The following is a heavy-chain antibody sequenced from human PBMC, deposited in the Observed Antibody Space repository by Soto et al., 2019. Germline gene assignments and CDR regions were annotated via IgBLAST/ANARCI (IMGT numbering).Heavy chain of an antibody. V-gene: IGHV1-3*01. Sequence: QVQLVQSGAEVKKPGASVKVSCKASGYTFTSYAMHWVRQAPGQRLEWMGWINAGNGNTKYSQKFQGRVTITRDTSASTAYMELSSLRSEDTAVYYCARSKRRTTVGDHTPTKGDAFDIWGQGTMVTVSS. CDR2: INAGNGNT. CDR3: ARSKRRTTVGDHTPTKGDAFDI. CDR1: GYTFTSYA. J-gene: IGHJ3*02. D-gene: IGHD2-21*02.